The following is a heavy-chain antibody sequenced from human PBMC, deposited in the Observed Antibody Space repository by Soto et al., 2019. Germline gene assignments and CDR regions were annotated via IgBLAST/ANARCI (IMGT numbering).Heavy chain of an antibody. CDR1: GGTFRSNA. CDR3: ASLSSFYYGSGYGMDV. D-gene: IGHD3-10*01. V-gene: IGHV1-69*01. J-gene: IGHJ6*02. Sequence: QVQLVQSGTEVKKPGSSVKVSCKASGGTFRSNAISWVRQAPGQGLEWMGGLIPIFGTTNYAQKFQGRVTIPADESASPAYMELSSLRSDDTAVYYCASLSSFYYGSGYGMDVWDQGTTVTVSS. CDR2: LIPIFGTT.